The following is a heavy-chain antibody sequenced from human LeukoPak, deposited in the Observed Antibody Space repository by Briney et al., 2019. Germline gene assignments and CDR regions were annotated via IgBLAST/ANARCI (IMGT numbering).Heavy chain of an antibody. Sequence: PGGSLRLSCAASGFIFSNYGMSWVRQAPGKGLEWVSSISFSSTHIYYADSIQGRFTISRDNAENSLYLQMNSLRAEDTAVYYCAKAKAPSSTSPFDPWGQGTLVTVSS. D-gene: IGHD2-2*01. CDR3: AKAKAPSSTSPFDP. CDR2: ISFSSTHI. J-gene: IGHJ5*02. V-gene: IGHV3-21*06. CDR1: GFIFSNYG.